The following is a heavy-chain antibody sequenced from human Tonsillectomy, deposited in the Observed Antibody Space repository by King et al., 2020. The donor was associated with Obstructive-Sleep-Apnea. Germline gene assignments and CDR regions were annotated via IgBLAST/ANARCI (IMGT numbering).Heavy chain of an antibody. Sequence: DVQLVESGGGLVQPGRSLRLSCAASGFTFDDYAMHWVRQAPGKGLEWVSGINWNSGNIGYADSVKGRFTISRDNADNSLYLQMNSLRAEDTALYYCVKDRAGGVPDAFDIWGQGTMVTVSS. D-gene: IGHD3-16*01. CDR1: GFTFDDYA. J-gene: IGHJ3*02. CDR3: VKDRAGGVPDAFDI. V-gene: IGHV3-9*01. CDR2: INWNSGNI.